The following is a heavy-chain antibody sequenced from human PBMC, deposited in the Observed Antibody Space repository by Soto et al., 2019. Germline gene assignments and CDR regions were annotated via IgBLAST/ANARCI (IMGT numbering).Heavy chain of an antibody. D-gene: IGHD2-2*01. CDR2: IRSKAYGGTT. CDR3: TRESPTTYYYYYMDV. CDR1: GFTFGDYA. J-gene: IGHJ6*03. Sequence: GGSLRLSCTASGFTFGDYAMSWFRQAPGKGLEWVGFIRSKAYGGTTEYAASVKGRFTISRDDSKSIAYLQMNSLKTEDTAVYYCTRESPTTYYYYYMDVWGKGTTVTVSS. V-gene: IGHV3-49*03.